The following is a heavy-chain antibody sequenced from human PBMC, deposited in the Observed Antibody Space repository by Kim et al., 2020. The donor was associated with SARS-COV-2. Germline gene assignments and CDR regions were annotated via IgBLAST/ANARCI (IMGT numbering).Heavy chain of an antibody. CDR1: GFTFSNAW. CDR3: TTDSIAVAPHAFDI. J-gene: IGHJ3*02. V-gene: IGHV3-15*01. D-gene: IGHD6-19*01. CDR2: IKSKTDGWTT. Sequence: GGSLRLSCAASGFTFSNAWMSWVRQAPGKGLEWVGRIKSKTDGWTTDYAAPVKGRFTISRDDSKNTLYLQMNSLKTEDTAVYYCTTDSIAVAPHAFDIWGQGTMLTVSS.